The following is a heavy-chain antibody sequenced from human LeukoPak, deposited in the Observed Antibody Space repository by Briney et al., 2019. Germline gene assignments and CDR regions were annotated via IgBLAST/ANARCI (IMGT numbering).Heavy chain of an antibody. CDR2: INPNSGGT. CDR3: ARDSDTYYDILTGHLEAYYGMDV. Sequence: ASVKVSCKASGYTFTGYYMHWVRQAPGQGLEWMGWINPNSGGTNYAQKFQGRVTMTRDTSISTAYMELSRLRSDDTAVYYCARDSDTYYDILTGHLEAYYGMDVWGQGTTVTVSS. D-gene: IGHD3-9*01. J-gene: IGHJ6*02. V-gene: IGHV1-2*02. CDR1: GYTFTGYY.